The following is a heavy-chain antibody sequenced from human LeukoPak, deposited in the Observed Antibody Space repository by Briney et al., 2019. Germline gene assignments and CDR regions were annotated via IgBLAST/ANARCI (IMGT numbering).Heavy chain of an antibody. CDR3: ASHYGSGSFYSPFDY. V-gene: IGHV4-59*01. D-gene: IGHD3-10*01. CDR2: IYYSGST. J-gene: IGHJ4*02. CDR1: GGSISSYY. Sequence: SQTLSLTCTVSGGSISSYYWSWIRQPPGKGLEWIGYIYYSGSTNYNPSLKSRVTISLDTSKNQFSLKLSSVTAADTAVYYCASHYGSGSFYSPFDYWGQGTLVTVSS.